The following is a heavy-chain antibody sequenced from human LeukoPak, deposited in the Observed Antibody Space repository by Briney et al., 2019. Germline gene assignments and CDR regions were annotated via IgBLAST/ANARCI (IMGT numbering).Heavy chain of an antibody. CDR2: ISAYNGNT. CDR3: ARAGYYDSSGYSDYYYYGMDV. D-gene: IGHD3-22*01. J-gene: IGHJ6*02. CDR1: GYTFTSYG. Sequence: GASVKVSCKASGYTFTSYGISWVRQAPGQGLEWMGWISAYNGNTNYAQKLQGRVTMTTDTSTSTAYMELRSLRSDDTAVYYCARAGYYDSSGYSDYYYYGMDVWGQGTTVTVSS. V-gene: IGHV1-18*01.